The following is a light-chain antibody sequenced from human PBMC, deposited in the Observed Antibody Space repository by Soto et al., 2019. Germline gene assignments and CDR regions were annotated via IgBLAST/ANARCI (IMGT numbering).Light chain of an antibody. J-gene: IGLJ1*01. CDR3: CSYAGSSTLG. CDR1: SSDVGSYNL. CDR2: EVS. Sequence: QSALTQPASVSGSPGQSIIISCTGTSSDVGSYNLVSWYQQHPGKAPKLMIYEVSKRPSGVSNRFSGSKSGNTASLTISGLQAEDEADYYCCSYAGSSTLGFGTGTKLTVL. V-gene: IGLV2-23*02.